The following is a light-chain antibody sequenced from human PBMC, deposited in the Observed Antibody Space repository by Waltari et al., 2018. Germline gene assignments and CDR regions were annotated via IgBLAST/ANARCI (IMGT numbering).Light chain of an antibody. Sequence: DIQMTQSPSTLSASVGDRVTITCRASQPIYNWLSWYQQKPGKAPKLLIYTASTLESGVPSRFSGSGSGTEFTLTISSLQPDDFATYSCQQYNSSPWTFGQGTKVEVK. CDR2: TAS. J-gene: IGKJ1*01. V-gene: IGKV1-5*03. CDR3: QQYNSSPWT. CDR1: QPIYNW.